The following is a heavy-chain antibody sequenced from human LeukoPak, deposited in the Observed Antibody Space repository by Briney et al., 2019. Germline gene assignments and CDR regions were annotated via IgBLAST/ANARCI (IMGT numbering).Heavy chain of an antibody. V-gene: IGHV1-18*01. CDR2: ISAYNGNT. CDR1: GYTFTSYG. Sequence: GASVKVSCKASGYTFTSYGISWVRLAPAQGLEWMGWISAYNGNTNYAQKLQGRVTMTTDTSTSTAYMELRSLRSDARAVYYCARVRRRSSSWDPRGAFDIWGQGTMVTVSS. CDR3: ARVRRRSSSWDPRGAFDI. J-gene: IGHJ3*02. D-gene: IGHD6-13*01.